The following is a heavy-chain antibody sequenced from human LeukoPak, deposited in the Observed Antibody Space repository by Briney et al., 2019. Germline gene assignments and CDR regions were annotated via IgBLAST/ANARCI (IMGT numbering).Heavy chain of an antibody. CDR1: GFTFSSYA. J-gene: IGHJ5*02. CDR2: ISGSGGST. Sequence: GGSLRLSCAASGFTFSSYAMSWVRQAPGKGLEWVSAISGSGGSTYYADSVKGRFTISRDNSKNTLYLQMNSLRAEDTAVYYCAREHYSGYDWGTNWFDPWGQGTLVTVSS. D-gene: IGHD5-12*01. CDR3: AREHYSGYDWGTNWFDP. V-gene: IGHV3-23*01.